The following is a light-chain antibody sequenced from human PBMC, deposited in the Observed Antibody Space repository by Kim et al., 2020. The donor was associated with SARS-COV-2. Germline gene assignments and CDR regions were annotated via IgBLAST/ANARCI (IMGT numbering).Light chain of an antibody. CDR3: QQYGSSPPYT. V-gene: IGKV3-20*01. J-gene: IGKJ2*01. CDR2: GAS. CDR1: QSVSSSY. Sequence: SPGERASVSCRASQSVSSSYLAWYQQKPGQAPRRLIYGASSRATGIPDRFSGSGSGTDFTLTISRLEPEDFAVYYCQQYGSSPPYTFGQGTKLEI.